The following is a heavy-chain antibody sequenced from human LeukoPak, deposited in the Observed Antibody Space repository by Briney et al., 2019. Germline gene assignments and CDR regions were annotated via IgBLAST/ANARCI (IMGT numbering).Heavy chain of an antibody. D-gene: IGHD2-15*01. V-gene: IGHV1-18*01. CDR1: GYTFTSYG. CDR2: ISAYNGNT. Sequence: GASVKVSCKASGYTFTSYGISWVRQAPGQGLEWMGWISAYNGNTNYAQKLQGRVTMTTDTSTSTAYMELRSLRSDDTAVYYCARDRLGYCSGGSCYSGRGTFDYWGQGTLVTVSS. CDR3: ARDRLGYCSGGSCYSGRGTFDY. J-gene: IGHJ4*02.